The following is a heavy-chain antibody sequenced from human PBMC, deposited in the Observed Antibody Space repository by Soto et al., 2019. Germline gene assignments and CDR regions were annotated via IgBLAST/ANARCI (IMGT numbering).Heavy chain of an antibody. Sequence: SETLSLTCTVSGVSITSYFWSWIRQTPGKGLDWIGSISLSGATYSNPSLKGRAALSVDTSENHLSLTLNSVTSADTAVYFCARDRRDCYKRYFEFRGQVNKVTVSS. J-gene: IGHJ4*02. D-gene: IGHD2-21*02. CDR2: ISLSGAT. CDR3: ARDRRDCYKRYFEF. V-gene: IGHV4-59*01. CDR1: GVSITSYF.